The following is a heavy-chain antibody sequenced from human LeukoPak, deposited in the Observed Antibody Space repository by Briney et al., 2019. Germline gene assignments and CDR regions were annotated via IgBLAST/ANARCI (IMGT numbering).Heavy chain of an antibody. J-gene: IGHJ4*02. CDR1: GCTFSSYA. CDR2: IIPILGIA. Sequence: ASVKVSCKASGCTFSSYAISWVRQAPGQGLEWMGRIIPILGIANYAQKFQGRVTITADKSTSTAYMELSSLRAEDTAVYYCAVKYGAGRYYLDYWGRGTEVTVSS. D-gene: IGHD3-10*01. CDR3: AVKYGAGRYYLDY. V-gene: IGHV1-69*04.